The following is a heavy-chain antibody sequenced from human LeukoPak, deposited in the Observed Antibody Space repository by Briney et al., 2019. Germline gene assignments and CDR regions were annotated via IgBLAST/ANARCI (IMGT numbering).Heavy chain of an antibody. D-gene: IGHD6-19*01. CDR2: IWYDGSNK. J-gene: IGHJ4*02. V-gene: IGHV3-33*01. CDR3: AMLSSGRPSADY. CDR1: GFTFSSYG. Sequence: GGSLRLSCAASGFTFSSYGMHWVRQAPGKGLEWVAVIWYDGSNKYYADSVKGRFTISRDNSKNTLYLQMNSLRAEDTAVYYCAMLSSGRPSADYWGQGTLVTVSS.